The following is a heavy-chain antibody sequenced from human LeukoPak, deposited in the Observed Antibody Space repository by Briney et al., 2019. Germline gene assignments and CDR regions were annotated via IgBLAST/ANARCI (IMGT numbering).Heavy chain of an antibody. CDR2: ISSSSSYI. CDR3: ARDPAKFWSGHDY. CDR1: GFTFSSYS. D-gene: IGHD3-3*01. V-gene: IGHV3-21*01. J-gene: IGHJ4*02. Sequence: PGGSLRLSCAASGFTFSSYSMNWVRQAPGKGLEWVSSISSSSSYIYYADSVKGRFTISRDNAKNSLYLQMNSLRAEDTAVYYCARDPAKFWSGHDYWGQGTLVTVSS.